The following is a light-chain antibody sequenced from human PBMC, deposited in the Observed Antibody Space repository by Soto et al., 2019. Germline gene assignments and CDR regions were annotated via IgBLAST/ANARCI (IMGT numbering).Light chain of an antibody. CDR1: QGISNY. V-gene: IGKV1-27*01. CDR3: QKYNSAPFT. CDR2: AAS. Sequence: DLQMTQSPFSPVATVGDKVANTFRASQGISNYLAWYQQKPGKVPKLLIYAASTLQSGVPSRFSGSGSGTDFTLTISSLQPEDVATYYCQKYNSAPFTFGPGTKVDIK. J-gene: IGKJ3*01.